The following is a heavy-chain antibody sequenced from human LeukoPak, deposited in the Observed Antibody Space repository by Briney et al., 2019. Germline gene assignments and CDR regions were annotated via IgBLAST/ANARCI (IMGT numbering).Heavy chain of an antibody. J-gene: IGHJ4*02. Sequence: GSLRLSCAASGFTFSSYSMNWVRQAPGKGLEWVSSISSSSSYLYHADSVKGRFTISRDNAKNSLYLQMNSLRAEDTAVYYCARGPNTAMGVANGGQETLSPSPQ. CDR1: GFTFSSYS. CDR2: ISSSSSYL. V-gene: IGHV3-21*01. D-gene: IGHD5-18*01. CDR3: ARGPNTAMGVAN.